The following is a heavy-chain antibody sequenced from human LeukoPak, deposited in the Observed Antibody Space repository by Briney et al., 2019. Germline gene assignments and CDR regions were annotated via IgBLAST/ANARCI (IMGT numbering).Heavy chain of an antibody. CDR2: INHSGST. D-gene: IGHD6-19*01. CDR1: GGSFSGYY. V-gene: IGHV4-34*01. J-gene: IGHJ6*03. Sequence: PSETLSLTCAVYGGSFSGYYWSWIRQPPGKGLEWIGEINHSGSTNYNPSLKSRVTISVDTSKNQLSLKLSSVTAADTAVYYCARETIAVAGRYYYYYYYMDVWGKGTTVTVSS. CDR3: ARETIAVAGRYYYYYYYMDV.